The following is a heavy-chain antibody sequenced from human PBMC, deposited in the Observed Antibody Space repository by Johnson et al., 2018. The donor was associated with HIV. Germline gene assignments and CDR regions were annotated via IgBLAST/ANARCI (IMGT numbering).Heavy chain of an antibody. CDR1: GFSFSSYG. D-gene: IGHD2-8*01. CDR2: ISGSGGST. J-gene: IGHJ3*02. CDR3: AKNGARGDAFDI. Sequence: VQLVESGGRLVQPGGSLRLSCAASGFSFSSYGMNWVRQAPGKGLEWVSGISGSGGSTYYADSVKGRFTISRDNSKDTLYLQMNSLRAEDTAVYYCAKNGARGDAFDIWGQGTMVTVSS. V-gene: IGHV3-23*04.